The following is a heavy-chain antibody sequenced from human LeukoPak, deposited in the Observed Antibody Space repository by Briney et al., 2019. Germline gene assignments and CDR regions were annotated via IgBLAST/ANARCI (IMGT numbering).Heavy chain of an antibody. CDR1: GGSISSYY. V-gene: IGHV4-4*07. CDR3: ARDQYSSSWYERYFDY. J-gene: IGHJ4*02. CDR2: IYTSGST. Sequence: SETLSLTCTVSGGSISSYYWSWLRQPAGKGLEWIGRIYTSGSTNYNPSLKSRVTMSVDTSKNQFSLKLSSVTAADTAVYYCARDQYSSSWYERYFDYWGQGTLVTVSS. D-gene: IGHD6-13*01.